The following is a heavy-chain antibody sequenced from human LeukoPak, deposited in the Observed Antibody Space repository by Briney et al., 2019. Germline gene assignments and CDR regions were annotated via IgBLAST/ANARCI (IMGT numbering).Heavy chain of an antibody. CDR3: ARVMGGSYLDY. CDR2: ISAYNGNT. J-gene: IGHJ4*02. Sequence: ASVKVSCKASGYSFTSFPIIWVRQAPGQGLEWRGWISAYNGNTNYAQKLQGRVTMTTDTSTSTAFMELRSLTSDDTAVYYCARVMGGSYLDYWGQGTLVIVSS. D-gene: IGHD3-16*02. V-gene: IGHV1-18*01. CDR1: GYSFTSFP.